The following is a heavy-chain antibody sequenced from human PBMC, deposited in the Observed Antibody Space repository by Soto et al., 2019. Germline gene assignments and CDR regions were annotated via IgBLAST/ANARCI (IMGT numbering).Heavy chain of an antibody. D-gene: IGHD2-21*02. Sequence: PGGSLRLSCATSGFAFSSYSMHWFRQAPGKELEWVAVISTDGGLSIYADSVKGRFIISRDNPKGTVFLQMNSLRLEDTAVYYRAREVVTTKWYFDNWGQGIMATVSS. CDR2: ISTDGGLS. J-gene: IGHJ4*02. CDR3: AREVVTTKWYFDN. V-gene: IGHV3-30-3*01. CDR1: GFAFSSYS.